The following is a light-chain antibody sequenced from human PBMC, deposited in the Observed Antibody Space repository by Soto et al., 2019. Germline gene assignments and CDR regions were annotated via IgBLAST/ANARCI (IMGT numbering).Light chain of an antibody. J-gene: IGKJ4*01. CDR2: GAS. Sequence: EIVMTQSPATLSKSPGERATLSCRASQSVSSDLAWYEQKPGQAPRLLIYGASTRATGIPARFSGSGSGTEFTLTISSLQSEEFAVYYCQQYNNWPLTFGGGTKVDIK. CDR3: QQYNNWPLT. V-gene: IGKV3-15*01. CDR1: QSVSSD.